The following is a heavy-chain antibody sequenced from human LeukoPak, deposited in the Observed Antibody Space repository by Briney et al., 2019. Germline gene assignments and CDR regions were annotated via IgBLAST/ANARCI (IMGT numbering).Heavy chain of an antibody. V-gene: IGHV3-30*04. CDR1: GFTFSSFP. J-gene: IGHJ2*01. CDR2: ISYDGSNK. Sequence: GRSLRLSCAASGFTFSSFPMHWVRQAPGKGLEGVAVISYDGSNKYYADSVKGRFTISRDNSKNTLYLQMNSLRADDTAVYYCAKGGANYFDTSGRLVVYWYFDLWGRGTLVTVSS. D-gene: IGHD3-22*01. CDR3: AKGGANYFDTSGRLVVYWYFDL.